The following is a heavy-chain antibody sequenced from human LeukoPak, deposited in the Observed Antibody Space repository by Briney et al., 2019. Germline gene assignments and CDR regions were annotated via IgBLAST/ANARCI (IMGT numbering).Heavy chain of an antibody. D-gene: IGHD3-22*01. Sequence: SETLSLTCAVSGDSMNSSNWWSWVRQSPGKGLEWIGEIYQGGRTNYKSSLKSRVSISVDKSRNQLSLKLTSVTAADTAVYYCARGDASGYPDYWGQGTLVTVSS. V-gene: IGHV4-4*02. CDR1: GDSMNSSNW. CDR3: ARGDASGYPDY. CDR2: IYQGGRT. J-gene: IGHJ4*02.